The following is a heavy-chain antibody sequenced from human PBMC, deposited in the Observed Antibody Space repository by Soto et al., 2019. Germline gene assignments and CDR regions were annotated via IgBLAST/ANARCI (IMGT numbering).Heavy chain of an antibody. CDR1: GFTFSSYG. J-gene: IGHJ4*02. CDR2: LSYDGSNK. V-gene: IGHV3-30*18. Sequence: GGFLRLSCAASGFTFSSYGMHWVRQAPGKGLEWVAVLSYDGSNKYYADSVKGRFTISRDNSKNTLYLQMNSLRAEDTAVYYCAKTTDIDPSNPPGVFDSWGQGTLVTVSS. CDR3: AKTTDIDPSNPPGVFDS. D-gene: IGHD3-9*01.